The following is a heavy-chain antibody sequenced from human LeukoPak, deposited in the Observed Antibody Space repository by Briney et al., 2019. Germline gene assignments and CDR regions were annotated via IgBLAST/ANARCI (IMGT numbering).Heavy chain of an antibody. CDR3: AKLLGQWYSSSSLINYYYYYMDV. V-gene: IGHV3-23*01. D-gene: IGHD6-6*01. Sequence: GGSLRLSCAASGFTFSSYAMSWVRQAPGKGLEWVSTISGNGGSTYYADSVKGRCTVFRDNSSNTLYLQMNTLRAEDTAVYYCAKLLGQWYSSSSLINYYYYYMDVWGKGTTVTVSS. CDR2: ISGNGGST. J-gene: IGHJ6*03. CDR1: GFTFSSYA.